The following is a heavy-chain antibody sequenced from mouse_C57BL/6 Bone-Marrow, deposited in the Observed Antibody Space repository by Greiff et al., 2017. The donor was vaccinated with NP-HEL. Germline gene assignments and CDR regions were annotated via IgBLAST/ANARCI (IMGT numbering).Heavy chain of an antibody. Sequence: DVKLVESGGGLVQPGGSLKLSCAASGFTFSDYYMYWVRQTPEKRLEWVAYISNGGGSTYSPDTVKGRFTISRDNAKNTLYLQMSRLKSEDTAMYYCAREGSFYAMDYWGQGTSVTVSS. V-gene: IGHV5-12*01. CDR1: GFTFSDYY. CDR2: ISNGGGST. J-gene: IGHJ4*01. CDR3: AREGSFYAMDY.